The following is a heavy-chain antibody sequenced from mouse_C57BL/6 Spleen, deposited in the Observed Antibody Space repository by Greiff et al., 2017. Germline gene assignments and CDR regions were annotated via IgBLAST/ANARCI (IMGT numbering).Heavy chain of an antibody. CDR3: ARNPSYYGSSRYYAMDY. Sequence: QVHVKQSGPGLVQPSQSLSITCTVSGFSLTSYGVHWVRQSPGKGLEWLGVIWSGGSTDYNAAFISRLSISKDNSKSQVFFKMNSLQADDTAIYYCARNPSYYGSSRYYAMDYWGQGTSVTVSS. CDR2: IWSGGST. CDR1: GFSLTSYG. D-gene: IGHD1-1*01. V-gene: IGHV2-2*01. J-gene: IGHJ4*01.